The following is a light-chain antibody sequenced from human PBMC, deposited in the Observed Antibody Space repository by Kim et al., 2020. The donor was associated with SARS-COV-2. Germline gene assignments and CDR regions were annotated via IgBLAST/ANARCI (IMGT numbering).Light chain of an antibody. J-gene: IGLJ3*02. V-gene: IGLV2-23*03. CDR1: SSDVGSYNL. CDR3: CSYAGISTFEV. Sequence: QSVLTQPASVSGSPGQSITISCTGTSSDVGSYNLVSWYQQHPGKAPKLMIYEGSKRPSGVSNRFSGSKSGNTASLTISGLQAEDEADYYCCSYAGISTFEVFGGGTQLTVL. CDR2: EGS.